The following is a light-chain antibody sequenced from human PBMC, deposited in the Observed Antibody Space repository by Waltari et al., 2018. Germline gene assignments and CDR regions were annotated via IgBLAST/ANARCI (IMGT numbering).Light chain of an antibody. CDR2: EVN. CDR3: CSHAFTTILA. J-gene: IGLJ2*01. CDR1: ANDIGSRDL. V-gene: IGLV2-23*02. Sequence: QSALTQPASVSGSPGQSITISCTGTANDIGSRDLVSWYQHLPGKAPRLLIYEVNKRPSGVSNLFSGSKSGNTASLTISGLQTGDEADYYCCSHAFTTILAFGGGTSLTVL.